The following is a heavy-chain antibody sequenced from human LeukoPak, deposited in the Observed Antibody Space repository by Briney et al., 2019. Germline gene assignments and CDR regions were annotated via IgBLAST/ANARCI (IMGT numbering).Heavy chain of an antibody. V-gene: IGHV1-69*13. CDR3: ARDRAAAGLNNWFDP. Sequence: ASVTVSCKASGGTFSSYAISWVRQAPGQGLEWMGGIIPIFGTADYAQKFQGRVTITADESTSTAYMELSSLRSEDTAVYYCARDRAAAGLNNWFDPWGQGTRVTVSS. D-gene: IGHD6-13*01. CDR1: GGTFSSYA. CDR2: IIPIFGTA. J-gene: IGHJ5*02.